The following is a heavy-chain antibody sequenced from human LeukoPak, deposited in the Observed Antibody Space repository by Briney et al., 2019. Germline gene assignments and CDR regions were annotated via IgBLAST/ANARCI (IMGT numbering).Heavy chain of an antibody. CDR1: GFTFTNYW. V-gene: IGHV3-74*01. J-gene: IGHJ3*02. Sequence: LSXXGSGFTFTNYWMHWVRHAPGKGLVWVSRIDGDGTKKYTDSVRGRFTISRENTKKKLYLQMNGLRAEDMAVYYCARVIVVGMRAFDMWGQGTMVTVSS. CDR2: IDGDGTK. D-gene: IGHD1-26*01. CDR3: ARVIVVGMRAFDM.